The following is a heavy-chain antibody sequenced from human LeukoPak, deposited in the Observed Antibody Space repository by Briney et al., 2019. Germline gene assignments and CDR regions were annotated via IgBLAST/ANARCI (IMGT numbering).Heavy chain of an antibody. CDR2: IKQDGSEK. V-gene: IGHV3-7*01. CDR3: ARGGTFVSDY. J-gene: IGHJ4*02. CDR1: GFTLNTYN. D-gene: IGHD1-1*01. Sequence: PGGSLRLSCAASGFTLNTYNMNWVRQAPGKGLEWVANIKQDGSEKYYVDSMKGRFTVSRDNAKNSLYLQLDSLRAEDTAVYYCARGGTFVSDYWGQGTLVTVSS.